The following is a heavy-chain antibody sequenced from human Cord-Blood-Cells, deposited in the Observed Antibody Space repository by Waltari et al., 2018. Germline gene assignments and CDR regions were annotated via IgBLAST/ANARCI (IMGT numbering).Heavy chain of an antibody. CDR3: ASWGGYDILTGYYAFDI. CDR1: GGTFSSYA. J-gene: IGHJ3*02. Sequence: QVQLVQSGAEVKKPGSSVKVSCKASGGTFSSYAISRVRQAPGQGLEWMGGIIPIFGTANYAQKFQGRVTITADESTSTAYMELSSLRSEDTAVYYCASWGGYDILTGYYAFDIWGQGTMVTVSS. V-gene: IGHV1-69*01. CDR2: IIPIFGTA. D-gene: IGHD3-9*01.